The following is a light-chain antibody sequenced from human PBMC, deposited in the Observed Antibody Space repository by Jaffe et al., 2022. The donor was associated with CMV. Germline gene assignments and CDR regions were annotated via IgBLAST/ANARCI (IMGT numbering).Light chain of an antibody. Sequence: DIQMTQSPSTLSASVGDRVTITCRASQSVGNYLAWYQQKLGEAPKLLVYRASYLQRGVPSRFSASGSGTEFTLSITSLQPDDFATYYCQQYDSYWTFGQGTKVEIK. CDR1: QSVGNY. J-gene: IGKJ1*01. CDR2: RAS. CDR3: QQYDSYWT. V-gene: IGKV1-5*03.